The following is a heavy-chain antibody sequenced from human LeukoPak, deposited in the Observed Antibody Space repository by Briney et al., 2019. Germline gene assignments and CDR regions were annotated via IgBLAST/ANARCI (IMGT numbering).Heavy chain of an antibody. CDR1: GGSISSGDYY. J-gene: IGHJ5*02. Sequence: SETLSLTCTVSGGSISSGDYYWSWIRQPPGKGLEWIGYIYYSGSTYYNPSLKSRVTISVGTSKNQFSLKLSSVTAADTAVYYCARDRYYDFWSGYSGFDPWGQGTLVTVSS. CDR3: ARDRYYDFWSGYSGFDP. D-gene: IGHD3-3*01. V-gene: IGHV4-30-4*08. CDR2: IYYSGST.